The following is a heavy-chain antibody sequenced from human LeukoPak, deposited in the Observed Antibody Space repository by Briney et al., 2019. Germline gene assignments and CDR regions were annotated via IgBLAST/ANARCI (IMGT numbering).Heavy chain of an antibody. D-gene: IGHD2-15*01. CDR1: GYTFTSYY. CDR2: INPSGGST. V-gene: IGHV1-46*01. Sequence: GASVKVSCKASGYTFTSYYMHWVRQAPGQGLEWMGIINPSGGSTSYAQKFQGRFTMTRDMSTSTVYMELSSLRSEDTAVYYCARDEDCSGGSCSYFDYWGQGTLVTVSS. J-gene: IGHJ4*02. CDR3: ARDEDCSGGSCSYFDY.